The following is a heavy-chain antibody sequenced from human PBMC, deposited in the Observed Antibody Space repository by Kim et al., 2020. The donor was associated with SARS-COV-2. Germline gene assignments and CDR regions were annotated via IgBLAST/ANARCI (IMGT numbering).Heavy chain of an antibody. J-gene: IGHJ5*01. CDR3: ARHGNTLHWFGESKTYSWFDS. Sequence: SETLSLTCSVSGGSISSANYYWGWIRQTPDKGLEWSGSMYSSGNTYYNPSLQSRLSISVDTSNNHFSLRLASETAADTGIYYCARHGNTLHWFGESKTYSWFDSWGQGTLVTVSS. CDR1: GGSISSANYY. D-gene: IGHD3-10*01. V-gene: IGHV4-39*01. CDR2: MYSSGNT.